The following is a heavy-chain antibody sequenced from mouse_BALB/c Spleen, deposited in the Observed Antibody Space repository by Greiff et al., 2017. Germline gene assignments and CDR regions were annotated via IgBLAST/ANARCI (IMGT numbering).Heavy chain of an antibody. CDR2: INPSSGYT. Sequence: VQLQQSGAELARPGASVKMSCKASGYTFASYTMHWVKQRPGQGLEWIGYINPSSGYTNYNQKFKDKATLTADKSSSTAYMQLSSLTSEDSAVYYCAREYYGHYAMDYWGQGTSVTVSS. CDR1: GYTFASYT. D-gene: IGHD1-2*01. V-gene: IGHV1-4*01. J-gene: IGHJ4*01. CDR3: AREYYGHYAMDY.